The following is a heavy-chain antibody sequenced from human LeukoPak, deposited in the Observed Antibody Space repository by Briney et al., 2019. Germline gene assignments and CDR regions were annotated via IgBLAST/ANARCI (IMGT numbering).Heavy chain of an antibody. V-gene: IGHV3-15*01. CDR1: GFTFSNAW. J-gene: IGHJ4*02. Sequence: GWSLRLSCAASGFTFSNAWMSWVRQAPGKGLEWVGRIKSKTDGGTTDYAAPVKGRFTISRDDSKNTLYLQMNSLKTEDTAVYYCTGRITMIRGVITNFDSWGQGTLVTVSS. CDR2: IKSKTDGGTT. CDR3: TGRITMIRGVITNFDS. D-gene: IGHD3-10*01.